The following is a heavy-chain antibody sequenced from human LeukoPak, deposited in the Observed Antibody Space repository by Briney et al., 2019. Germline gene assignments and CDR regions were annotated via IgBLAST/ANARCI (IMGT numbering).Heavy chain of an antibody. V-gene: IGHV4-39*01. CDR2: IYYSGST. D-gene: IGHD2-2*01. CDR1: GGSISSSSYY. CDR3: ARVVPAATNWFDP. Sequence: SETLSLTCTVSGGSISSSSYYWGWIRQPPGKGREWIGSIYYSGSTYYNPSLKSRVTISVDTSKNQFSLKLSSVTAADTAVYYCARVVPAATNWFDPWGQGTLVTVSS. J-gene: IGHJ5*02.